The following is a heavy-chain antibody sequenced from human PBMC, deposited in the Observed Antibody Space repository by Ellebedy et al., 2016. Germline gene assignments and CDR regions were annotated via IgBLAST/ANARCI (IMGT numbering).Heavy chain of an antibody. CDR3: TRDSTGYGYFDY. J-gene: IGHJ4*02. V-gene: IGHV3-53*01. CDR1: GFTVSSSN. D-gene: IGHD5-18*01. Sequence: GESLKISCAASGFTVSSSNMSWVRQAPGKGLEWVSVIYSAGTTYCADFAKGRFTISRDNSKNMVYLQMNSLRAEDTAMYYCTRDSTGYGYFDYWGQGTLVTVSS. CDR2: IYSAGTT.